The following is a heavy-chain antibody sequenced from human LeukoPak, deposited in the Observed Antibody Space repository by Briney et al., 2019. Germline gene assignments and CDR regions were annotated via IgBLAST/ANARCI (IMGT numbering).Heavy chain of an antibody. J-gene: IGHJ3*01. V-gene: IGHV4-61*02. CDR1: GGSFTSNTYY. D-gene: IGHD6-19*01. CDR3: ARGFLAVALDL. CDR2: VYMSATTHYASVTP. Sequence: SETLSLTCTVSGGSFTSNTYYWNWIRLSAGKGLEWIGRVYMSATTHYASVTPDYHPSLKGRVTISVDTSKNRLSLNLTSVTAADTAIYYCARGFLAVALDLWGQGTMVSVSS.